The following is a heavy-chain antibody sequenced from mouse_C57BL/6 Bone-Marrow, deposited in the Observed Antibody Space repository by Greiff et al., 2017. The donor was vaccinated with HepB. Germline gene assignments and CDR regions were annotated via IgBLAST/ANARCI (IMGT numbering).Heavy chain of an antibody. Sequence: EVKLVESGGDLVKPGGSLKLSCAASGFTFSSYGMSWVRQTPDKRLEWVATISSGGSYTYYPDSVKGRFTISRDNAKNTLYLQMSSLKSEDTAMYYCAREITTTGFDYWGQGTTLTVSS. J-gene: IGHJ2*01. CDR3: AREITTTGFDY. D-gene: IGHD2-4*01. CDR2: ISSGGSYT. V-gene: IGHV5-6*01. CDR1: GFTFSSYG.